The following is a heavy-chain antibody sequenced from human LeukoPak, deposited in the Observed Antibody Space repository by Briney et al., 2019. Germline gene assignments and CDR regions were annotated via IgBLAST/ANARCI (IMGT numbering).Heavy chain of an antibody. CDR2: IYYSGST. Sequence: SETLSLTCTVSGGSISSSSYYWGWIRQPPGQGLEWVGSIYYSGSTYYNPSLKSRVTISVDTSKNQFSLKLSSVTAADTAVYYCATYSSSWYGLRSFDYWGQGTLVTVSS. D-gene: IGHD6-13*01. V-gene: IGHV4-39*01. CDR3: ATYSSSWYGLRSFDY. J-gene: IGHJ4*02. CDR1: GGSISSSSYY.